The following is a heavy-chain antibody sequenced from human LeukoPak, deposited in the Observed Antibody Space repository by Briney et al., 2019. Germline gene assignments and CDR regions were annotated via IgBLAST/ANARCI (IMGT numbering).Heavy chain of an antibody. CDR3: ARDSSSSGNYAFDI. CDR2: IIPIFGTA. V-gene: IGHV1-69*05. D-gene: IGHD6-6*01. CDR1: GGTFSSYA. Sequence: SVKVSCKASGGTFSSYAISWVRQAPGQGLEWMGGIIPIFGTANYAQKFQGRVTMTRDTSISTAYMELSRLRSDDTAVYYCARDSSSSGNYAFDIWGQGTMVTVSS. J-gene: IGHJ3*02.